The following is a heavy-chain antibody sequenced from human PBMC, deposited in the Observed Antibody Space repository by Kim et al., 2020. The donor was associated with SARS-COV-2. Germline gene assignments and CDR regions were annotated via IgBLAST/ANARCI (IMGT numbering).Heavy chain of an antibody. CDR2: INPSVGST. D-gene: IGHD3-22*01. CDR1: GYTFTSYY. V-gene: IGHV1-46*01. CDR3: ARDLGDSSGYYYSYYFDY. Sequence: ASVKVSCKASGYTFTSYYMHWVRQAPGQGLEWMGIINPSVGSTSYAQKFQGRVTMTRDTSTSTVYMELSSLRSEDTAVYYCARDLGDSSGYYYSYYFDYWGQGTLVTVSS. J-gene: IGHJ4*02.